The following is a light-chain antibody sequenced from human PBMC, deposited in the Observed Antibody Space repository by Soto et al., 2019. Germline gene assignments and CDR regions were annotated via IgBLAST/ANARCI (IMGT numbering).Light chain of an antibody. CDR1: SSNIGNNY. J-gene: IGLJ1*01. V-gene: IGLV1-51*01. CDR3: GTWDSSMSAYV. Sequence: QSVLTQPPSASAAPGQKVTISCSGSSSNIGNNYVSWYQQLPGTAPKLLIYDNNKRPSGIPDRFSGSKSGTSATLGITGLQTGDEADYYCGTWDSSMSAYVFGNGTKVTVL. CDR2: DNN.